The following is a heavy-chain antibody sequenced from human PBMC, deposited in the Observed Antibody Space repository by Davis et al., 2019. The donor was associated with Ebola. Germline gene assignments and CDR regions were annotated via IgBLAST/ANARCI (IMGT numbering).Heavy chain of an antibody. J-gene: IGHJ4*02. Sequence: GESLKISCAASGFTFSSYGMHGVRQAPGKGLEWVAVIWYDGSNKYYADSVKGRFTISRDNSKNTLYLQMNSLRAEDTAVYYCARGVYSSGWQFPDYWGQGTLVTVSS. CDR1: GFTFSSYG. CDR2: IWYDGSNK. CDR3: ARGVYSSGWQFPDY. V-gene: IGHV3-33*01. D-gene: IGHD6-19*01.